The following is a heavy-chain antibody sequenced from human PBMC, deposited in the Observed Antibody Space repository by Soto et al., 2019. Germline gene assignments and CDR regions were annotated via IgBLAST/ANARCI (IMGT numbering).Heavy chain of an antibody. CDR2: IYYSGKT. Sequence: QVQLQESGPGLVKPSQTLSLTCTVSGDPINTGAYFWTWIRQTPGKGLERIAYIYYSGKTYYNPSLKSRLSISLDTSKNQFSLRLSSVTAADTAVYYCARDWAADTNSPSGRFDPWGQGTLVTVSS. D-gene: IGHD6-19*01. V-gene: IGHV4-31*03. CDR1: GDPINTGAYF. CDR3: ARDWAADTNSPSGRFDP. J-gene: IGHJ5*02.